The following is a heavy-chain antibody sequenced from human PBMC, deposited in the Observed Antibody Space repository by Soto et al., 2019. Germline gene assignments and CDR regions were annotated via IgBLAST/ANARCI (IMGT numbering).Heavy chain of an antibody. CDR3: ARDYTSYYDYVWGSYRRSWFDP. J-gene: IGHJ5*02. CDR2: IYYSGST. V-gene: IGHV4-31*03. CDR1: GGSISSGGYY. Sequence: LSLTCTVSGGSISSGGYYWSWVRQHPGKGLEWIGYIYYSGSTYYNPSLKSRVTISVDTPKNQFSLKLSSVTAADTAVYYCARDYTSYYDYVWGSYRRSWFDPWGQGTLVTVSS. D-gene: IGHD3-16*02.